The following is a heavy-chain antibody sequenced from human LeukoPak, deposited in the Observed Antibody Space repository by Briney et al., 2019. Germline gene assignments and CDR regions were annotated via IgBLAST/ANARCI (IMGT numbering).Heavy chain of an antibody. CDR1: CGSISSSSYY. J-gene: IGHJ4*02. CDR2: IYYSGST. V-gene: IGHV4-39*01. CDR3: ARRWSSGWLFDY. Sequence: SETLSLTCTVSCGSISSSSYYWGWIRQPPGKGLEWIGSIYYSGSTYYNPSLKSRVTISVDTSKNQFSLKLSSVTAADTAVYYCARRWSSGWLFDYWGQGTLVTVSS. D-gene: IGHD6-19*01.